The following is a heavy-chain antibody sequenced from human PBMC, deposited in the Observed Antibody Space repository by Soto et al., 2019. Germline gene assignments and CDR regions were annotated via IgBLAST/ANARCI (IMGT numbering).Heavy chain of an antibody. V-gene: IGHV1-18*01. D-gene: IGHD6-6*01. J-gene: IGHJ6*02. CDR3: ARDRVGQLGATDGMEV. CDR2: ISAYNGNT. CDR1: GYTFTSYG. Sequence: QVQLVQSGAEVKKPGASVKVSCKASGYTFTSYGISWVRQAPGQGLEWMGWISAYNGNTNYAQKLQGRVTMTTDTATSTAYTEMRSLRSDDTAVYYCARDRVGQLGATDGMEVWGQGTTVTVSS.